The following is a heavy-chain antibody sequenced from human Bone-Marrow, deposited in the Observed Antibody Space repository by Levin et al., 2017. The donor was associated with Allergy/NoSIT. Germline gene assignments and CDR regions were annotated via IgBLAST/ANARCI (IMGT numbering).Heavy chain of an antibody. J-gene: IGHJ3*02. CDR3: AKHRFEMSEYDGFDI. Sequence: LSLTCVASGFTFDDYGMDWVRQGPGKGLEWVSGISWNSGRIDYADSVKGRFTISRDNANNSLFLQMNSLRGEDTALYYCAKHRFEMSEYDGFDIWGQGIMVTVSS. CDR2: ISWNSGRI. V-gene: IGHV3-9*01. CDR1: GFTFDDYG. D-gene: IGHD3-9*01.